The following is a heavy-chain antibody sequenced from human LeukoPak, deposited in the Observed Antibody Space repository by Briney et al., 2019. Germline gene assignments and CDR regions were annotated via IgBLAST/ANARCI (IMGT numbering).Heavy chain of an antibody. Sequence: PGGSLRLSCAASGFTFSSYSMNWVRQAPGKGLEWVAVISYDGSNKYYADSVKGRFTISRDNSKNTLYLQMNSLTAEDTAVYYCARDFYSRQFDYWGQGALVTVSS. CDR2: ISYDGSNK. CDR1: GFTFSSYS. V-gene: IGHV3-30*03. CDR3: ARDFYSRQFDY. D-gene: IGHD5-18*01. J-gene: IGHJ4*02.